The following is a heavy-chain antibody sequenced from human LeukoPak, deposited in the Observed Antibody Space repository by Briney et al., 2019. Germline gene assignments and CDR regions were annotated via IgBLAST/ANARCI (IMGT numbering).Heavy chain of an antibody. V-gene: IGHV3-30*02. D-gene: IGHD3-22*01. CDR2: IRYDGSNK. CDR3: ARVLSTYYYDSSGYEFDAFDI. CDR1: GFTFSSYG. J-gene: IGHJ3*02. Sequence: GGSLRLSCAASGFTFSSYGMHWVRQAPGKGLEWVAFIRYDGSNKYYADSVKGRFTISRDNSKNTLYLQMNSLRAEDTAVYYCARVLSTYYYDSSGYEFDAFDIWGQGTMVTVSS.